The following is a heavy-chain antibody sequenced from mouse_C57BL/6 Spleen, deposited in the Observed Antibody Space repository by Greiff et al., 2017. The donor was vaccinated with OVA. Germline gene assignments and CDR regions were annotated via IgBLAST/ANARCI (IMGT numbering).Heavy chain of an antibody. D-gene: IGHD2-3*01. Sequence: QVQLQQSGAELARPGASVKLSCKASGYTFTSYGISWVKQRPGQGLEWIGEIYPGSGNTYYNEKFKGNATLTADKSSSTAYMELRSLTSEDSAVYFCEREGDGYGDYWGQGTSVTVSS. CDR3: EREGDGYGDY. V-gene: IGHV1-81*01. CDR1: GYTFTSYG. J-gene: IGHJ4*01. CDR2: IYPGSGNT.